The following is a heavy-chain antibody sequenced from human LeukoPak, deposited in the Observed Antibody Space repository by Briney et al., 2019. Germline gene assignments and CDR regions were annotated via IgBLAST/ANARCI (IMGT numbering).Heavy chain of an antibody. Sequence: SETLSLTCAVYGGSFSGYYWSWIRQPPGKGLEWIGEINHSGSTNYNPSLKSRVTISVDTSKNQFSLKLRSVTAADTAVYYCARGEDIVVVPAASWFDPWGQGTLVTVSS. D-gene: IGHD2-2*01. J-gene: IGHJ5*02. CDR3: ARGEDIVVVPAASWFDP. V-gene: IGHV4-34*01. CDR1: GGSFSGYY. CDR2: INHSGST.